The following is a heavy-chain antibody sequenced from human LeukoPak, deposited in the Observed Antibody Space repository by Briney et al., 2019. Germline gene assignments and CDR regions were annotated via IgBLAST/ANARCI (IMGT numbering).Heavy chain of an antibody. D-gene: IGHD5-24*01. CDR1: GFSFSTYD. V-gene: IGHV3-23*01. J-gene: IGHJ4*02. Sequence: GGSLRLSCVGSGFSFSTYDMGWVRQTPGKGLEWVSAISTTGGYTEDADSVKGRFTISRDNSQNTLFLQMHSLSAEDTAVYYCAKKPATIKFPFDIWGQGTLVTVSP. CDR3: AKKPATIKFPFDI. CDR2: ISTTGGYT.